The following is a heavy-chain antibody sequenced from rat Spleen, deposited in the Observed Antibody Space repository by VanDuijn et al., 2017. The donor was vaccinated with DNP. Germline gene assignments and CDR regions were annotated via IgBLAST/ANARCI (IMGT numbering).Heavy chain of an antibody. CDR2: ISYNGSST. CDR3: TTDSGYWFAY. J-gene: IGHJ3*01. CDR1: GFTFSDYY. D-gene: IGHD4-3*01. Sequence: EVQLVESGGGLVQPGRSLKLSCAVSGFTFSDYYMAWVRQAPAKGLEWVATISYNGSSTYYRDSVKGRFTISRDNAKSTLYLQMDSLRSEDTATYYCTTDSGYWFAYWGQGTLVTVSS. V-gene: IGHV5-20*01.